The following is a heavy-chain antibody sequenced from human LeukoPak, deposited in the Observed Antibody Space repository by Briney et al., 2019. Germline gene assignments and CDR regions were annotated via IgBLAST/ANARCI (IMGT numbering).Heavy chain of an antibody. Sequence: SETLSLTCTVSGGSISSGGYYWSWIRQHPGKGLEWIGYIYYSGSTYYNPSLKIRVTISVDTSKNQFSLKLSSVTAADTAVYYCARKQQLVPFWFDPWGQGTLVTVSS. CDR3: ARKQQLVPFWFDP. CDR1: GGSISSGGYY. D-gene: IGHD6-13*01. V-gene: IGHV4-31*03. J-gene: IGHJ5*02. CDR2: IYYSGST.